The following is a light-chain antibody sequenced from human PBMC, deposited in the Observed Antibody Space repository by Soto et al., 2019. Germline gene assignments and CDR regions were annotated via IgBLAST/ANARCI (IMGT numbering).Light chain of an antibody. CDR2: EAS. J-gene: IGKJ1*01. CDR1: QSVSSY. CDR3: QQYHNLWT. Sequence: EIVLTQSPATLSLSPVERATLSCMASQSVSSYLAWYQQKPGQAPRLLMYEASNRATGTPARFSGSGSGTEFTLTITSLQSEDFALYYCQQYHNLWTFGQGTKVDI. V-gene: IGKV3-15*01.